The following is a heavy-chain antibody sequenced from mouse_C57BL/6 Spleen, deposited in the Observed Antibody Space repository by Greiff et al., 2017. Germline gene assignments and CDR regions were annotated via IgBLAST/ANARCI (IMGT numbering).Heavy chain of an antibody. Sequence: VQLQQPGAELVKPGASVKLSCKASGYTFTSYWMHWVKQRPGQGLEWIGMIHPNSGSTNYNEKFKSKATLTVDKSSSTAYMQLSSLTSEDSAVYYCESFYYGSSNWYFDDWGTGTTVTVSA. CDR3: ESFYYGSSNWYFDD. J-gene: IGHJ1*03. D-gene: IGHD1-1*01. V-gene: IGHV1-64*01. CDR2: IHPNSGST. CDR1: GYTFTSYW.